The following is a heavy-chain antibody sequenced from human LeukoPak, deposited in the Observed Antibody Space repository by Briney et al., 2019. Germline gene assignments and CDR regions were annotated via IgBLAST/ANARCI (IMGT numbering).Heavy chain of an antibody. CDR1: GFTFDDYA. CDR2: ISWDGGST. D-gene: IGHD1-1*01. Sequence: GGSLRLSCAASGFTFDDYAMHWVRQAPGKGLEWVSLISWDGGSTYYADSVKGRFTISRDNSKNSLYLQMNSLRAEDTALYYCAKDRGYNWNDKYGKDVWGQGTTVTVSS. J-gene: IGHJ6*02. CDR3: AKDRGYNWNDKYGKDV. V-gene: IGHV3-43D*03.